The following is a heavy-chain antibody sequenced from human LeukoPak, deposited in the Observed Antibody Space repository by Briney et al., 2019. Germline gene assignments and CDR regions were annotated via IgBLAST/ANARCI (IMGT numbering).Heavy chain of an antibody. J-gene: IGHJ4*02. Sequence: GGSLRLSCAASGFTFSSYWMHWVRQAPGKGLEWVSDIYSDGSTYYADSGKGRFTISRDNSKNTLYLQMNSLRAEDTAVYYCARDLDSYGYYWGQGTLVTVSS. CDR3: ARDLDSYGYY. CDR2: IYSDGST. CDR1: GFTFSSYW. D-gene: IGHD5-18*01. V-gene: IGHV3-53*01.